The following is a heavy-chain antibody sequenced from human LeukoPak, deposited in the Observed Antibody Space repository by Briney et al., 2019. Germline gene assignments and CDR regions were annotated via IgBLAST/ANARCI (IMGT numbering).Heavy chain of an antibody. D-gene: IGHD4/OR15-4a*01. Sequence: PGGSLRLSCAASGFTINSYSMNWVRQAPGKGLEWVSYISSSGGIIDYADSVKGRFTISRDNAKNSLYLQMNSLRAEDTAVYYCAQRGYGGYFDYWGQGTLVTVSS. CDR2: ISSSGGII. CDR1: GFTINSYS. V-gene: IGHV3-48*04. CDR3: AQRGYGGYFDY. J-gene: IGHJ4*02.